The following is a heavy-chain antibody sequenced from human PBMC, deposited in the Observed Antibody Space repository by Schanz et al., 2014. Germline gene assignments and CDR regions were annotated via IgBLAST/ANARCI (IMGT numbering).Heavy chain of an antibody. CDR3: ARGGRTTYNYYYGMDV. CDR1: GGSISSSSYY. CDR2: IYYSGST. V-gene: IGHV4-39*07. J-gene: IGHJ6*02. Sequence: QVQLQESGPGLVKPSETLSLTCTVSGGSISSSSYYWGWIRQPPGKGLEWIGSIYYSGSTYYNPSLKSRVTISVDTSKTQFSLKLSSVTAADTAVYYCARGGRTTYNYYYGMDVWGQGTTVTVSS. D-gene: IGHD1-1*01.